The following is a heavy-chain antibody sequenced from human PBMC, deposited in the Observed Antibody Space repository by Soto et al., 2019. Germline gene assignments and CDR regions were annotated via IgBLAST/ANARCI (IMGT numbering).Heavy chain of an antibody. J-gene: IGHJ4*02. CDR1: GGSIHDYY. CDR2: IFYTGST. V-gene: IGHV4-59*01. CDR3: ARVNRGAFDH. Sequence: QVQLQESGPGLVKPSQTLSLTCTVSGGSIHDYYWVWIRQPPGKGLEWIGSIFYTGSTDYKPSLKSRVTLSLATSKNQSSLNLSSVTAAGTAVYYFARVNRGAFDHWGQAALVTVSS.